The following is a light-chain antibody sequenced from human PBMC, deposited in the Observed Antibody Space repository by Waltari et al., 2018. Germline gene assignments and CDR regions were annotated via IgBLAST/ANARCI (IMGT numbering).Light chain of an antibody. CDR2: SND. CDR3: AAWDDSLTYV. J-gene: IGLJ1*01. V-gene: IGLV1-44*01. CDR1: TSDIGGNT. Sequence: QSVLTQPPSASGTPGQRVTISCSGSTSDIGGNTVVWYQQLPGTAPKLLLHSNDQRPSGVPDRFSGFKSGTSASLAISGLQSEDEGEYFCAAWDDSLTYVFGTGTKVTVL.